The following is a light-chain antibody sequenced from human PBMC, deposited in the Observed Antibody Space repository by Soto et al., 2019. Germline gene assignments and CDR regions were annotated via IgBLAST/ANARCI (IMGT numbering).Light chain of an antibody. CDR1: QRVSSN. V-gene: IGKV3-15*01. CDR2: GVS. CDR3: QQRSDWPPIT. J-gene: IGKJ5*01. Sequence: EIVVTQSPATLSVSPGERATLSCRASQRVSSNLGWYQQKPGQAPRLLIYGVSTRATGIPARFSGSGSGTDFTLSISSLESEDVAVYYCQQRSDWPPITFGQGTRLEI.